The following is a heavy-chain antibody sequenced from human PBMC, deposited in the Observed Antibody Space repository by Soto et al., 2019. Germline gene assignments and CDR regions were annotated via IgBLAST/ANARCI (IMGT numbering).Heavy chain of an antibody. J-gene: IGHJ6*02. CDR2: TYPGDSDT. CDR1: GYSFPDYW. Sequence: GESLKISCQGSGYSFPDYWIGWVRQTPGKGLEWMGITYPGDSDTRYSPSFQGQVTISADKSVSTAFLQWSSLKASDTAIYYCARHNTAMGGLNYYYGLAVWGRGTRV. D-gene: IGHD5-18*01. V-gene: IGHV5-51*01. CDR3: ARHNTAMGGLNYYYGLAV.